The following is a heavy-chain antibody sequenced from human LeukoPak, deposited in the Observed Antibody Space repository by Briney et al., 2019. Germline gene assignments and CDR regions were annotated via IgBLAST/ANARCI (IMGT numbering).Heavy chain of an antibody. CDR3: AKPTYCTKTACYNAFDI. J-gene: IGHJ3*02. CDR2: ISGSGGST. D-gene: IGHD2-8*01. Sequence: GGSLRLSCAASGFTFSSYAMSWVRQAPGKGLEWVSTISGSGGSTYYADSVKGRFTISRDNSKNTLYLQMNSLRAEDTAIYYCAKPTYCTKTACYNAFDIWGQGTMVTVSS. V-gene: IGHV3-23*01. CDR1: GFTFSSYA.